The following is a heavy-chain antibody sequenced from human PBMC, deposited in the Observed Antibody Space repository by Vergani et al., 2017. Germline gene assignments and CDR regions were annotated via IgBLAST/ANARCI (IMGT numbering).Heavy chain of an antibody. Sequence: EVQLVESGGGLVQPGRSLRLSCAASGFTFDDYAMHWVRQAPGKGLEWVSGISWNSGSIGYADSVKGRFTISRDNAKNSLYLQMNSLRAEDTALYYCARRADCSSTSCYGGYYMDVWGKGTTVTVSS. CDR2: ISWNSGSI. V-gene: IGHV3-9*01. J-gene: IGHJ6*03. CDR1: GFTFDDYA. CDR3: ARRADCSSTSCYGGYYMDV. D-gene: IGHD2-2*01.